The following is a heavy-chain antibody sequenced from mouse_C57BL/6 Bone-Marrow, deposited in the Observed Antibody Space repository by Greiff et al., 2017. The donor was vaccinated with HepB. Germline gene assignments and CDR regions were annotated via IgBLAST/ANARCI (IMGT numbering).Heavy chain of an antibody. J-gene: IGHJ1*03. CDR1: GYTFTSYW. D-gene: IGHD2-3*01. V-gene: IGHV1-55*01. CDR3: ARRSDGYYPWYFDV. CDR2: IYPGSGST. Sequence: VKLQQPGAELVKPGASVKMSCKASGYTFTSYWITWVKQRPGQGLEWIGDIYPGSGSTNYNEKFKSKATLTVDTSSSTAYMQLSSLTSEDSAVYYCARRSDGYYPWYFDVWGTGTTVTVSS.